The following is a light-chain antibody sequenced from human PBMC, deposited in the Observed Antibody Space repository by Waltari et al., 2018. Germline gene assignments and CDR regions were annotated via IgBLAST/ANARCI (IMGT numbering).Light chain of an antibody. CDR2: DPT. CDR3: LLAYGGARRV. Sequence: QAVVTQEPSLTLSPGGTVPLPCRSSIGAVTSGLSPSWIHQKPGQAPITLIYDPTQKHSWTPARFSGSLLGGKAALTLSGAQPEDEAEYYCLLAYGGARRVFGTGTKVTVL. J-gene: IGLJ1*01. V-gene: IGLV7-46*01. CDR1: IGAVTSGLS.